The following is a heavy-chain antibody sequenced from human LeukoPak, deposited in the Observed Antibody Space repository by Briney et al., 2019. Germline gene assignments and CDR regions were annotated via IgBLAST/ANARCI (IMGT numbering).Heavy chain of an antibody. V-gene: IGHV4-39*01. CDR3: ARQRITIAKGEFDP. CDR1: GGSISSSDYY. Sequence: SETLSLTCTVSGGSISSSDYYWGWVRQSPGKGLEWIGSIYYSGSIYYNPSLKSRVTISVDTSKNQFSLKLSSVTAADTAEYYCARQRITIAKGEFDPWGQGTLVTVSS. CDR2: IYYSGSI. J-gene: IGHJ5*02. D-gene: IGHD1-14*01.